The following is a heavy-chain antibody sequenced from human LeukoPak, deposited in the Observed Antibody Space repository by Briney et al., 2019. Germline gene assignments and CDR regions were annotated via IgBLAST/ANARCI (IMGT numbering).Heavy chain of an antibody. CDR1: GYTFTSYD. Sequence: ASVKVSCKASGYTFTSYDINWVRQATGQGLEWMGRMNPNSDNTGYAQKFQGRVAMTRNTSISTAYMELSSLRSEDTAVYYCARGGYYGSGSYYVYWGQGTLVTVSS. CDR2: MNPNSDNT. CDR3: ARGGYYGSGSYYVY. J-gene: IGHJ4*02. D-gene: IGHD3-10*01. V-gene: IGHV1-8*01.